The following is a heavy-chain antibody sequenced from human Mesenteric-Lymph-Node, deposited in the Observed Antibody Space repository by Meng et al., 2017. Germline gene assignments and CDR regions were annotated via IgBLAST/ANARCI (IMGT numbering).Heavy chain of an antibody. CDR1: GYTFTSYG. CDR3: ATGVRRYYGSGSYRPQRPFDY. CDR2: VDPEDGET. V-gene: IGHV1-69-2*01. J-gene: IGHJ4*02. Sequence: VELVQFGAEVKKPGASVKVSCKASGYTFTSYGISWVRQAPGQGLEWMGLVDPEDGETIYAEKFQGRVTITADTSTDTAYMELSSLRSEDTAVYYCATGVRRYYGSGSYRPQRPFDYWGQGTLVTVSS. D-gene: IGHD3-10*01.